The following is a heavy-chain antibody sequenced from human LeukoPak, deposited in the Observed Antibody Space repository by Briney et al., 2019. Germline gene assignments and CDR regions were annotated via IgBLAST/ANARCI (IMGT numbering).Heavy chain of an antibody. D-gene: IGHD6-13*01. CDR3: ARDPAAAGTSWFDP. Sequence: SETLSLTCTVSGGSISSYYWSWIRQPPGKGLEWIGYIYYSGSTNYNPSLKSRVTISVDTSKNQFSLKLSSVTAADTAVYYCARDPAAAGTSWFDPWGQGTLVTVSS. V-gene: IGHV4-59*01. CDR2: IYYSGST. J-gene: IGHJ5*02. CDR1: GGSISSYY.